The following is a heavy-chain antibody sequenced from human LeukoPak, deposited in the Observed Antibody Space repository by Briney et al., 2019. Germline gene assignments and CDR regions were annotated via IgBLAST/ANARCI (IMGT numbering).Heavy chain of an antibody. CDR3: AREDSSIDGWSYLDL. Sequence: PGGSLRLSCAAPGFTFSSYWMSWVRQAPGKGLGWVASIKQDGSEKYYVDSVKGRFTISRDNAKNSLYLQMNSLRAGDTAVYYCAREDSSIDGWSYLDLWGRGTLVTASS. J-gene: IGHJ2*01. V-gene: IGHV3-7*01. CDR1: GFTFSSYW. D-gene: IGHD3-22*01. CDR2: IKQDGSEK.